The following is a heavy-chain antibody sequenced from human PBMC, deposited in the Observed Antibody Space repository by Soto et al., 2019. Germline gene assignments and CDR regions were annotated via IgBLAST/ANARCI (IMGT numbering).Heavy chain of an antibody. CDR1: GASITSGHYY. Sequence: QVQLQESGPGLVKPSQTLSLTCTVSGASITSGHYYWTWIRQRPGKGLEWIGYIHYGGTTNYNPSLKSPVSTSVDTSQNQFSLKLTSVTVADTAIYSCARDEVQGLRASARLDFWGPGSLVTVSS. J-gene: IGHJ4*01. D-gene: IGHD2-15*01. V-gene: IGHV4-31*01. CDR2: IHYGGTT. CDR3: ARDEVQGLRASARLDF.